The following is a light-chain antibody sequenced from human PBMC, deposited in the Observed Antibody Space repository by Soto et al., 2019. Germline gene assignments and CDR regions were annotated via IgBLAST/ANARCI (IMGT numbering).Light chain of an antibody. Sequence: DIQMTQSPSSLSASVGDRVTSTCRASQNIRKYLNWYQQKPGKAPKLLIYTASSLQVGFPSRFSGSGSGTDFTLTINSLQPEDFATYYCQQSFSAPLTFGGGTKVEIK. CDR2: TAS. J-gene: IGKJ4*01. CDR3: QQSFSAPLT. V-gene: IGKV1-39*01. CDR1: QNIRKY.